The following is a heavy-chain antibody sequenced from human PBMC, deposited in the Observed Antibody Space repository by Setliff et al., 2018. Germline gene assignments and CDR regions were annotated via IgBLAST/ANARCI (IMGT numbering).Heavy chain of an antibody. CDR3: AGVDVLTASPF. Sequence: ASVKVSCKASANTFIAYYIHRVRQAPGQGLEWMGWINPNSAGTNYAQKFQGRVTMAWDASFTTAYLDLSRLTSDDTASYYCAGVDVLTASPFWGLGTRVTVSS. CDR1: ANTFIAYY. J-gene: IGHJ4*02. D-gene: IGHD3-9*01. CDR2: INPNSAGT. V-gene: IGHV1-2*02.